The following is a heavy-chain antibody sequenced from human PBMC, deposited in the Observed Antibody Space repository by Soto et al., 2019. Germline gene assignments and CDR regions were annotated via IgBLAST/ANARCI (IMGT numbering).Heavy chain of an antibody. CDR1: GGTFSSYT. CDR2: IIPILGIA. CDR3: ARAHVDKYYDFWSGYWSQYYYYGMDV. V-gene: IGHV1-69*02. J-gene: IGHJ6*02. Sequence: GASVKVSCKASGGTFSSYTISWVRQAPGQGLEWMGRIIPILGIANYAQKFQGRVTITADKSTSTAYMELSSLRSEDTAVYYCARAHVDKYYDFWSGYWSQYYYYGMDVWGQGTTVTVSS. D-gene: IGHD3-3*01.